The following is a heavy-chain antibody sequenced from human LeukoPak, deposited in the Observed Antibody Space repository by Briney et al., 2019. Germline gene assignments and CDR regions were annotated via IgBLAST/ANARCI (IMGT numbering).Heavy chain of an antibody. D-gene: IGHD2-2*01. Sequence: ASVKVSCKAAGYTFTNYGVSWVRQAPGQGLEWMGGINAYNGDTHYAQNLQGRLTMTTDTSTSTAFMELRSLSPDDTAVYYCARWGLVAPGTYYYYYMDVWGRGTTVTVSS. CDR3: ARWGLVAPGTYYYYYMDV. J-gene: IGHJ6*03. CDR1: GYTFTNYG. CDR2: INAYNGDT. V-gene: IGHV1-18*01.